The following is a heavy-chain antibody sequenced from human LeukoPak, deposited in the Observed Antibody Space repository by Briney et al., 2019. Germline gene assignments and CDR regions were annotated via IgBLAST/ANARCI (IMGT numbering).Heavy chain of an antibody. Sequence: GGSLRLSCAASGFTFSSYSMNWVRQAPGKGLEWVSSISSSSSYIYYADSVKGRFTISRDNAKNSLYLQMNSLRAEDTAVYYCASALNDYGDYGGYWGQGTLVTVSS. D-gene: IGHD4-17*01. J-gene: IGHJ4*02. CDR3: ASALNDYGDYGGY. CDR2: ISSSSSYI. CDR1: GFTFSSYS. V-gene: IGHV3-21*01.